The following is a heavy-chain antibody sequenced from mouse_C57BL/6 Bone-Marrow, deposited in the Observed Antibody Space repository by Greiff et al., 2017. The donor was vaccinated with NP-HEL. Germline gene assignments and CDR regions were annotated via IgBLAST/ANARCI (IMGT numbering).Heavy chain of an antibody. CDR1: GYTFTDYE. CDR3: SHLLLRWRGYFDV. J-gene: IGHJ1*03. CDR2: IDPETGGT. D-gene: IGHD1-1*01. V-gene: IGHV1-15*01. Sequence: LQESGAELVRPGASVTLSCKASGYTFTDYEMHWVKQTPVHGLEWIGAIDPETGGTAYNQKFKGKAILTADKSSSTAYMELRSLTSEDFAVYYCSHLLLRWRGYFDVWGTGTTVTVSS.